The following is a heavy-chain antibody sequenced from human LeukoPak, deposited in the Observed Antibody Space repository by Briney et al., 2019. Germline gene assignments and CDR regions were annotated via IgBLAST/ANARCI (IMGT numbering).Heavy chain of an antibody. CDR2: ISYDGSNK. Sequence: PAGGSLRLSCAASGFTFSSYAMHWVRQAPGKGLEWVAVISYDGSNKYYADSVKGRFTISRDNSKNTLYLQMSSLRAEDTAVYYCARVSLGGLSRPDDYWGQGTLVTVSS. V-gene: IGHV3-30-3*01. CDR3: ARVSLGGLSRPDDY. CDR1: GFTFSSYA. J-gene: IGHJ4*02. D-gene: IGHD2-15*01.